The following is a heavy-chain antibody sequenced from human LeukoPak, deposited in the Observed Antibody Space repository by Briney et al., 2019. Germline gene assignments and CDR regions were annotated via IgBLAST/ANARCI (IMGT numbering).Heavy chain of an antibody. J-gene: IGHJ5*02. CDR2: MNPNSGNT. Sequence: GASVKVSCKASGYTFTGYYMHWVRQATGQGLEWMGWMNPNSGNTGYAQKFQGRVTMTRNTSISTAYMELSSLRSEDTAVYYCARVVFGSGSYYPYPNNWFDPWGQGTLVTVSS. D-gene: IGHD3-10*01. V-gene: IGHV1-8*02. CDR3: ARVVFGSGSYYPYPNNWFDP. CDR1: GYTFTGYY.